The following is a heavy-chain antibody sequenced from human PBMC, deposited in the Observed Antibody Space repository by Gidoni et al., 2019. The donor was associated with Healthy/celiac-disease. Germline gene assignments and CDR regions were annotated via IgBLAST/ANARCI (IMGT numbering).Heavy chain of an antibody. Sequence: QVQLVESGGGVVQPGRSLRLSCAASGFTFSSYAMHWVRQAPGKGLEWVAVISYDGSNKYYADSVKGRFTISRDNSKNTLYLQMNSLRAEDTAVYYCAREPKVTVADGVLGYWGQGTLVTVSS. CDR1: GFTFSSYA. CDR2: ISYDGSNK. CDR3: AREPKVTVADGVLGY. J-gene: IGHJ4*02. V-gene: IGHV3-30-3*01. D-gene: IGHD6-19*01.